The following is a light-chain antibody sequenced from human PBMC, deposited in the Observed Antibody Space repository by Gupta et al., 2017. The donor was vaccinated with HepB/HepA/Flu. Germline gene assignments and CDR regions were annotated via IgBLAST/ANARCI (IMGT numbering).Light chain of an antibody. J-gene: IGLJ2*01. V-gene: IGLV1-51*02. Sequence: QSVLTQPPSVSAAPGQKVTIPCSGSSSNIGNNYVSWYQQLPGTAHKLLIYENNKRPAGIPDRFSGSKSGTAATLGITGLQTGDEADYYCGTWDSSLSALFGGGTKLTVL. CDR3: GTWDSSLSAL. CDR1: SSNIGNNY. CDR2: ENN.